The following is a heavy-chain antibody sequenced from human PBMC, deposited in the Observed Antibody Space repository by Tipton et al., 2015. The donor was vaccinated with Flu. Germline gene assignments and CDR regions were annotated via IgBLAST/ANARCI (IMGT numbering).Heavy chain of an antibody. V-gene: IGHV3-33*01. D-gene: IGHD7-27*01. J-gene: IGHJ4*02. CDR2: IWYDGSNK. CDR3: ATLTGDDY. CDR1: GFIFSTYG. Sequence: SLRLSCAASGFIFSTYGMHWVRQAPGKGLEWVAVIWYDGSNKYYADSVKGRSTISRDNSKNTVYLQMNSLRAEDTAVYYCATLTGDDYWGQGNLVTVSS.